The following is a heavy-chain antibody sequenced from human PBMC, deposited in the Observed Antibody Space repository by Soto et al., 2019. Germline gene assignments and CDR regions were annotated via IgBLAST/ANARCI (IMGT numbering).Heavy chain of an antibody. J-gene: IGHJ4*02. CDR3: ARTMYSSGWHLDY. V-gene: IGHV4-59*08. Sequence: QVQLQESGPGLVKPSETLSLTCTVSVAPISSYYWTWIRQPPGKGLEWIGYMYYSGSTNYNPSLKSRFTKSVDTSKNQFSLKLSSVTAADTAVYYCARTMYSSGWHLDYWGQGTLVTVSS. CDR2: MYYSGST. CDR1: VAPISSYY. D-gene: IGHD6-19*01.